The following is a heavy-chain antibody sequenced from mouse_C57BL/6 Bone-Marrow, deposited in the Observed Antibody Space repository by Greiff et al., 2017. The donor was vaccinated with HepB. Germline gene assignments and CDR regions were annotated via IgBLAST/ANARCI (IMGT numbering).Heavy chain of an antibody. CDR3: ARWGGIYDGYYKDY. V-gene: IGHV1-26*01. D-gene: IGHD2-3*01. J-gene: IGHJ2*01. CDR1: GYTFTDYY. CDR2: INPNNGGT. Sequence: EVQLQQSGPELVKPGASVKISCKASGYTFTDYYMNWVKQSHGKSLEWIGDINPNNGGTSYNQKFKGKAKLPVDKSSSTAYMELRSLTSEDSAVYYCARWGGIYDGYYKDYWGQGTTLTVSS.